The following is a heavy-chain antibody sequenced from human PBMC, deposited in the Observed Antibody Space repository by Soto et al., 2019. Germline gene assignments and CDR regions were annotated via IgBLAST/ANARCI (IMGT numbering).Heavy chain of an antibody. Sequence: GASVKVSCKASEDTFRNYAISWLRQCPGQGLGWMGGIIPIFGTANYAQKFQGRVTITADTSANTVYLELSSLRSEDTAVYYCAKDRMNHNSVWDPFDIWGQGRMVTVSS. CDR2: IIPIFGTA. CDR3: AKDRMNHNSVWDPFDI. J-gene: IGHJ3*02. CDR1: EDTFRNYA. V-gene: IGHV1-69*06. D-gene: IGHD2-15*01.